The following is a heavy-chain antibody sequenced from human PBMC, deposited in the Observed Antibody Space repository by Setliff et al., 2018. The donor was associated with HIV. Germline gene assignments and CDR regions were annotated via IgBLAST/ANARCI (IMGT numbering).Heavy chain of an antibody. CDR3: AGDFLNAGFDY. V-gene: IGHV4-4*07. Sequence: PSETLSLTCSVSGDSTSKYSWSWIRRPAGKGLEWIGRIYASGSTNYNPSLKGRVTMSVDTSKNQLTLKLTSLTAADTGVYYCAGDFLNAGFDYWGRGSLVTVSS. CDR2: IYASGST. CDR1: GDSTSKYS. J-gene: IGHJ4*02.